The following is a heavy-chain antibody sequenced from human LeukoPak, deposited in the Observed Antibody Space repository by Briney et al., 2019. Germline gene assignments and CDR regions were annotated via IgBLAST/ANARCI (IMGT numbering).Heavy chain of an antibody. Sequence: ASVKVSCKASGYTFTGYYMHWVRQAPGQGLEWMGWISGNNDNPNYGQKFQGRLTVTTDSSTSTAYMELRNLRSDDTAVYYCARDGTSTDDYWGQGTLVTVSS. V-gene: IGHV1-18*04. CDR1: GYTFTGYY. J-gene: IGHJ4*02. D-gene: IGHD2-2*01. CDR2: ISGNNDNP. CDR3: ARDGTSTDDY.